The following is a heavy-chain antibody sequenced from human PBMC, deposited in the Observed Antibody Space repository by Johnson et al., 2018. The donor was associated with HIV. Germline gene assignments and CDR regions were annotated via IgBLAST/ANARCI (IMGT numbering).Heavy chain of an antibody. V-gene: IGHV3-33*01. CDR2: IWYDGSNK. CDR3: AREGYSYGYDAFDI. Sequence: QVQLVESGGGVVQPGRSLRLSCAASGFTFSTYGMHWVRQAPGKGLEWVAVIWYDGSNKYYADSVEGRFTISRDNSKNTLYLQMNSMRAEDTAVYYCAREGYSYGYDAFDIWGQGTMVTVFS. J-gene: IGHJ3*02. CDR1: GFTFSTYG. D-gene: IGHD5-18*01.